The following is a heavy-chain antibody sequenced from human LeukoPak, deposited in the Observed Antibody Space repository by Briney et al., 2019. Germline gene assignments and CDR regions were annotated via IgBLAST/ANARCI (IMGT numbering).Heavy chain of an antibody. J-gene: IGHJ5*02. V-gene: IGHV3-23*01. D-gene: IGHD3-3*01. CDR1: GFTFSSYA. CDR2: ISGSGGST. Sequence: GGSLRLSCAASGFTFSSYAMSWVRQAPGKGLERVSAISGSGGSTYYADSVKGRFTISRDNSKNTLYLQMNSLRAEDTAVYYCAKGGGNYNFWSGYHHQHPFDPWGQGTLVTVSS. CDR3: AKGGGNYNFWSGYHHQHPFDP.